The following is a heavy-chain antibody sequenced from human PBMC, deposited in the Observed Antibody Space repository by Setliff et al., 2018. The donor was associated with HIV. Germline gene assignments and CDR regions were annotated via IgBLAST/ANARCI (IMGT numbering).Heavy chain of an antibody. D-gene: IGHD5-18*01. CDR3: ARRQQLWLLYAFDI. CDR2: IYYSGST. Sequence: PSETLSLTCTVSGGSISSSSYYWGWIRQPPGKGLEWIGSIYYSGSTYYNPSLKSRVTISVDTSKNQFSLKLSPVTAADTAVYYCARRQQLWLLYAFDIWGQGTMVTVSS. CDR1: GGSISSSSYY. J-gene: IGHJ3*02. V-gene: IGHV4-39*01.